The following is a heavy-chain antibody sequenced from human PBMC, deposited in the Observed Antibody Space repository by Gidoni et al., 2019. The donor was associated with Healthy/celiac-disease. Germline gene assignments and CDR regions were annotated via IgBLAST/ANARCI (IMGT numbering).Heavy chain of an antibody. CDR3: ARGGGSSGWYGYYYYGMDV. D-gene: IGHD6-19*01. V-gene: IGHV4-59*01. CDR1: GGSISSYY. J-gene: IGHJ6*02. Sequence: QVQLQESGPGLVKPSETLSLTCTVSGGSISSYYWSWIRQPPGKGLEWIGYIYYSGSTNYNPSLKSRVTISVDTSKNQFSLKLSSVTAADTAVYYCARGGGSSGWYGYYYYGMDVWGQGTTVTVSS. CDR2: IYYSGST.